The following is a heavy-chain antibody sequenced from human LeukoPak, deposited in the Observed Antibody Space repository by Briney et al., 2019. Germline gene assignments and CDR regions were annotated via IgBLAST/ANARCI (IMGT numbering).Heavy chain of an antibody. Sequence: SETLSLTCTVSGGSISSYYWSWIRQPPGKGLEWIGYIYYSGSTNYNPSLKSRVTIPVDTSKNQFSLKLSSVTAADTAVYYCARAYSSSSDFDYWGQGTLVTVSS. J-gene: IGHJ4*02. D-gene: IGHD6-6*01. CDR3: ARAYSSSSDFDY. CDR2: IYYSGST. V-gene: IGHV4-59*01. CDR1: GGSISSYY.